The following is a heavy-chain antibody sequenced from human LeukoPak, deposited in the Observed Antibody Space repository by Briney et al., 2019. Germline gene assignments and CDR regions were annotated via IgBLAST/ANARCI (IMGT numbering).Heavy chain of an antibody. Sequence: SETLSLTCTVSGYSISSGYYWGWIRQPPGKGLEWIGSIYHSGSTYYNPSLKSRVTISVDTSKNQFSLKLSSVTAADTAVYYCARGDHNWDPETAGMEKDYFDYWGQGTLVTVSS. CDR1: GYSISSGYY. V-gene: IGHV4-38-2*02. CDR2: IYHSGST. J-gene: IGHJ4*02. D-gene: IGHD1-20*01. CDR3: ARGDHNWDPETAGMEKDYFDY.